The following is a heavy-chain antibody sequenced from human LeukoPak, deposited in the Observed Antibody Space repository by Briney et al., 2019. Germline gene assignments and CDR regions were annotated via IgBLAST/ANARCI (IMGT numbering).Heavy chain of an antibody. CDR3: ARGDSGYDYGFDN. D-gene: IGHD5-12*01. J-gene: IGHJ4*02. CDR1: GGTISSHA. CDR2: IIPIFGTT. V-gene: IGHV1-69*05. Sequence: ASVKLSCKASGGTISSHAISWVRQDPGQGPERVGGIIPIFGTTNYAQKFQGRVTITTDESTSTGYMELRSLRSDDTAVYYCARGDSGYDYGFDNWGQGTLVTVSS.